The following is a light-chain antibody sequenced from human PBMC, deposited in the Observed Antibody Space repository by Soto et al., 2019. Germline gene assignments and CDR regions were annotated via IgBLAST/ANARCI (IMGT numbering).Light chain of an antibody. Sequence: AIRMTQSPSSLSASTGDRVTITCRASQGISSYLAWYQQKPGKAPKLLIYAASTLQSGVPSRFSGSGSGTDFTLTISCLQSEDFATYYCQQYGGSPLFTFGPGTRVDFK. CDR1: QGISSY. CDR2: AAS. V-gene: IGKV1-8*01. CDR3: QQYGGSPLFT. J-gene: IGKJ3*01.